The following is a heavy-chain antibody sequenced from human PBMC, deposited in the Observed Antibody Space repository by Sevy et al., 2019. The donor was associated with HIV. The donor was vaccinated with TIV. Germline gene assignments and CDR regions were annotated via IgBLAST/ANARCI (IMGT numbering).Heavy chain of an antibody. J-gene: IGHJ4*02. D-gene: IGHD2-8*01. CDR3: AREGCTKPHDY. CDR1: GFTFSKYS. Sequence: GGSLRLSCAASGFTFSKYSMSWVRQPPGKGLEWVSTLTFGCGEINYADSVKGRFTISRDNSKSSVYLQMNNLRPEDTAVYYCAREGCTKPHDYWGQGTLVTVSS. V-gene: IGHV3-23*01. CDR2: LTFGCGEI.